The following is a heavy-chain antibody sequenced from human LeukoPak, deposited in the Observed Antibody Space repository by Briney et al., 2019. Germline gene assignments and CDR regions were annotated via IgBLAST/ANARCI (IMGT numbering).Heavy chain of an antibody. V-gene: IGHV3-23*01. CDR3: ATYNWNDDY. CDR2: ISGSGGRI. J-gene: IGHJ4*02. CDR1: GFTFSSCA. D-gene: IGHD1-20*01. Sequence: GGSLRLSCAASGFTFSSCAMNWVRQAPGKGLEWVSGISGSGGRIYYADSVKGRFTISRDNAKNSLYLQMNSLRVEDTAVYYCATYNWNDDYWGQGTLVTVSS.